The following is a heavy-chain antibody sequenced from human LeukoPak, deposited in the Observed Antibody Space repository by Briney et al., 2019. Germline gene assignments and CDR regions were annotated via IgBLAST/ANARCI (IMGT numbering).Heavy chain of an antibody. Sequence: GGSLRLSCAASGFTFRSYEMNWGRQAPGKGLEWVSYISSSGSTIYYAEFVKGRFTISRDNAKNSLYLQMNSLRAEDTAVYYCARKGGYGLDFDYWGQGALVTVSS. D-gene: IGHD5-18*01. CDR2: ISSSGSTI. V-gene: IGHV3-48*03. CDR3: ARKGGYGLDFDY. CDR1: GFTFRSYE. J-gene: IGHJ4*02.